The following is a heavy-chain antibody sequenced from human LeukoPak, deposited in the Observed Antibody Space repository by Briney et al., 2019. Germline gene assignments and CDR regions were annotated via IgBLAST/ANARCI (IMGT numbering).Heavy chain of an antibody. J-gene: IGHJ4*02. CDR1: GFTFSSYR. D-gene: IGHD2-21*01. Sequence: GGSLRLSCAASGFTFSSYRMNWVRQAPGKGLEWVSYISINNSTKYYADSVKGRFTISRDNAKNSLYLQMTSLRAEDTAVYYCAGDLHCGGDCYPLTYWGQGTMVTVSS. CDR3: AGDLHCGGDCYPLTY. V-gene: IGHV3-48*01. CDR2: ISINNSTK.